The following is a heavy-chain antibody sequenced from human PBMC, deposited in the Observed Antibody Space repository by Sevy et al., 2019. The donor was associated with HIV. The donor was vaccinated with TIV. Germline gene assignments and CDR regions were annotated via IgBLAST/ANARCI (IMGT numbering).Heavy chain of an antibody. V-gene: IGHV3-23*01. CDR3: ASVVWVLGYMDV. D-gene: IGHD2-8*01. CDR2: ISGSGGST. J-gene: IGHJ6*03. Sequence: GGSLRLSCAASGFTFSSYAMSWVRQAPGKGLEWVSAISGSGGSTYYADSVKGRFTISRDNSKNTLYLRMNSLRAEDTAVYYCASVVWVLGYMDVWGKGTTVTVSS. CDR1: GFTFSSYA.